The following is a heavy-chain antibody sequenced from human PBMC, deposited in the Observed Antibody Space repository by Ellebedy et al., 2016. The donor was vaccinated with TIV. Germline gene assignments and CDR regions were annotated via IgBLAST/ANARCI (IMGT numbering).Heavy chain of an antibody. D-gene: IGHD3-16*01. CDR3: VRDWAYGFDI. CDR2: FGTSSTTI. V-gene: IGHV3-48*02. CDR1: GFTFSSYA. Sequence: GGSLRLSXAASGFTFSSYAMSWVRQAPGKGLEWISYFGTSSTTIHYADSVKGRFTISRDNAKNSLYLQMNSLRDEGTAVYYCVRDWAYGFDIWGQGTMVTVSS. J-gene: IGHJ3*02.